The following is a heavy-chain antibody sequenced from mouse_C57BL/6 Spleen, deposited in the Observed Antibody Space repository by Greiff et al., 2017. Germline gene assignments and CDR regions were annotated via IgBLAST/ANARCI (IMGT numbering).Heavy chain of an antibody. Sequence: VQLKESGPELVKPGASVKIPCKASGYTFTDYNMDWVKQSHGKSLEWIGDINPNNGGTIYNQKFKGKATLTVDKSSSTAYMGPRSLTSEDTAVYYCARGGYYDYEAFAYWGQGTLVTVSA. CDR1: GYTFTDYN. V-gene: IGHV1-18*01. D-gene: IGHD2-4*01. CDR2: INPNNGGT. J-gene: IGHJ3*01. CDR3: ARGGYYDYEAFAY.